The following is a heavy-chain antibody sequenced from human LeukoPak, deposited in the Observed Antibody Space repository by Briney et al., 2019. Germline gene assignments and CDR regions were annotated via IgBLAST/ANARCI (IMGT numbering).Heavy chain of an antibody. CDR2: IKEDGSEK. CDR3: ARGARHDFWSGS. CDR1: GLTLRRYW. J-gene: IGHJ5*02. V-gene: IGHV3-7*01. Sequence: GGSLRLSCAASGLTLRRYWMNWIRQAPGKGLEWVANIKEDGSEKYYVDSVKGRFTISRDNAKNSFYLQMNSLSGDDTAVYYCARGARHDFWSGSWGQGTLVIVSS. D-gene: IGHD3-3*01.